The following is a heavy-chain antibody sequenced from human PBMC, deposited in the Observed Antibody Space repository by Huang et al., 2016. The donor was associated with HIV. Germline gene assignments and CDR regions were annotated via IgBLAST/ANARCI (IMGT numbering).Heavy chain of an antibody. D-gene: IGHD3-10*01. Sequence: QLLLQESGPGLVKPSEALALTCAVSGGSIRSSDYHWGWIRQPPGTGLEWIGSIYFKAMTHYSPSLKSRVTIAVDTSKNLFFLTLTSMTAADTAVYYCARHREGPVAYYSGWGSHLNYMDVWGRGRTVVVSS. CDR2: IYFKAMT. CDR3: ARHREGPVAYYSGWGSHLNYMDV. CDR1: GGSIRSSDYH. V-gene: IGHV4-39*01. J-gene: IGHJ6*03.